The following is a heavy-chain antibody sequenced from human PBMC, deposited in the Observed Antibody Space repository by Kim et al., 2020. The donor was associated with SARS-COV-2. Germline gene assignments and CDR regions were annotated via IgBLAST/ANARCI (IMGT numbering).Heavy chain of an antibody. V-gene: IGHV5-51*01. J-gene: IGHJ4*02. Sequence: HSFQGQVTISAGKSISTAYLQWRSLQASDTAMYYCARHVSSSSHFDYWGQGTLVTVSS. D-gene: IGHD6-6*01. CDR3: ARHVSSSSHFDY.